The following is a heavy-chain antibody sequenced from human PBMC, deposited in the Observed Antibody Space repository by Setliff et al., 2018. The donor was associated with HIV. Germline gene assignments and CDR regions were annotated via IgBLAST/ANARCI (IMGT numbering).Heavy chain of an antibody. CDR1: GYSISSGYY. CDR2: IYHSGRT. CDR3: VRGRGVRGVNDAFDI. D-gene: IGHD3-10*01. Sequence: KTSETLSLTCAVSGYSISSGYYWGWIRQPPGKGLEWIGSIYHSGRTFYNPSLKSRVTISVDTSKNQFSLNLTSVTATDTAVYYCVRGRGVRGVNDAFDIWGQGTMVTVSS. J-gene: IGHJ3*02. V-gene: IGHV4-38-2*01.